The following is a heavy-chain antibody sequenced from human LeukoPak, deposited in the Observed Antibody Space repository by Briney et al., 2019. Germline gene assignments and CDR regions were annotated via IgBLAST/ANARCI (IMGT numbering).Heavy chain of an antibody. CDR2: ISYDGGDK. CDR3: ARSHSSGWYVAHGVGDSDYYMDV. J-gene: IGHJ6*03. CDR1: RFNFNSYA. V-gene: IGHV3-30*04. Sequence: PGRSLRLSCAASRFNFNSYAMHWVRQAPGKGLEWVAVISYDGGDKSYADSVKGRFTTSRDNSKNTLFLQMSSLRAEDTAVYFCARSHSSGWYVAHGVGDSDYYMDVWGKGTTVTVSS. D-gene: IGHD6-19*01.